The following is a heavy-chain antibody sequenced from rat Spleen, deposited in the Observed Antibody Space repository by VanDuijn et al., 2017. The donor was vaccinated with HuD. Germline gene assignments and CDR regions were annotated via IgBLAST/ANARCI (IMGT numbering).Heavy chain of an antibody. Sequence: EVQLVESGGGLVQPGRSLKLSCVASGFTFNNYWMTWIRQAPGKGLEWVASITNTGGSTYYRDSVKGRFTISRDNAKSTLDLQMDSLRSEDTATYYCARPGGSSYWGQGVMVTVSS. D-gene: IGHD1-4*01. V-gene: IGHV5-31*01. CDR3: ARPGGSSY. J-gene: IGHJ2*01. CDR1: GFTFNNYW. CDR2: ITNTGGST.